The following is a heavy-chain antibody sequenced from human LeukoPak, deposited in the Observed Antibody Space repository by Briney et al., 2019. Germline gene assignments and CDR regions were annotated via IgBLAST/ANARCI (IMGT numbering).Heavy chain of an antibody. D-gene: IGHD6-13*01. CDR1: GFNFSIYW. Sequence: GGSLRLSCSASGFNFSIYWMSWLRQAPGRGLEGVANINEDGSEKYYVDSVKVRFTIYRDNAKNSLFLQMNSLRVEDTAVYYCARGRYRLFELVLDVWGKGTTVTISS. J-gene: IGHJ6*04. CDR2: INEDGSEK. V-gene: IGHV3-7*01. CDR3: ARGRYRLFELVLDV.